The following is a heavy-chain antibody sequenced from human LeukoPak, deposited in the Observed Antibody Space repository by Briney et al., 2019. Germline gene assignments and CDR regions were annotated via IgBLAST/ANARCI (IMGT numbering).Heavy chain of an antibody. Sequence: GGSLRLSCAASGFTFNTYMNWVRQAPGKGLEWVSYVSSSSSIIYYADSVKGRFTTSRDNAKNSLYLQMNGLRAEDTAVYFCARGGISRPYYFDSWGQGTLVTVSS. CDR1: GFTFNTY. CDR2: VSSSSSII. CDR3: ARGGISRPYYFDS. V-gene: IGHV3-48*01. J-gene: IGHJ4*02.